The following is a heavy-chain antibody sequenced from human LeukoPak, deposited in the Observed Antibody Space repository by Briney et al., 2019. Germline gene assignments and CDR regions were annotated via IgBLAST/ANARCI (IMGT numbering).Heavy chain of an antibody. J-gene: IGHJ4*02. CDR2: ISAYNGNT. CDR1: GYTFTSYG. D-gene: IGHD6-19*01. CDR3: VRDDRSGWYFSYY. Sequence: ASVKVSCKASGYTFTSYGISWVRQAPGQGLEWMGWISAYNGNTNYAQKLQGRVTMTTDTFTSTAYMELRSLRSDDTAVYYSVRDDRSGWYFSYYCGQGALVTVSS. V-gene: IGHV1-18*01.